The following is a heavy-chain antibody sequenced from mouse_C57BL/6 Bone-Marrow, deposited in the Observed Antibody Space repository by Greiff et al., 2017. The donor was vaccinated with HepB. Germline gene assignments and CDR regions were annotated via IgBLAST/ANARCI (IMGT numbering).Heavy chain of an antibody. Sequence: VKLQQSGPELVKPGASVKLSCKASGYTFTSYDINWVKQRPGQGLEWIGWIYPRDGSTKYNEKFKGKATLTVDTSSSTAYMELHSLTSEDSAVYFCARGLGYGNYTWFAYWGQGTLVTVSA. CDR3: ARGLGYGNYTWFAY. J-gene: IGHJ3*01. CDR1: GYTFTSYD. V-gene: IGHV1-85*01. CDR2: IYPRDGST. D-gene: IGHD2-1*01.